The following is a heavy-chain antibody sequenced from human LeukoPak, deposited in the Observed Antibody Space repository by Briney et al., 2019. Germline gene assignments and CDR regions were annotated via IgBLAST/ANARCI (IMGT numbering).Heavy chain of an antibody. CDR1: GFTFSSYA. CDR3: AKGGLRYFDWLLSVLDY. J-gene: IGHJ4*02. CDR2: ISGSGGST. V-gene: IGHV3-23*01. Sequence: PGGSLRLSCAASGFTFSSYAMSWVRQAPGKGLEWVSAISGSGGSTYYADSVKGRFTISRDNSKNTLYLQMNSLRAEDTAVHYCAKGGLRYFDWLLSVLDYWGQGTLVTVSS. D-gene: IGHD3-9*01.